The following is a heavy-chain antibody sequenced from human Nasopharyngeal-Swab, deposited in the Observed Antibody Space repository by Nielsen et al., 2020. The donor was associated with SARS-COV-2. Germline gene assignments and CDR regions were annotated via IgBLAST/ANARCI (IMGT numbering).Heavy chain of an antibody. D-gene: IGHD6-13*01. CDR1: GGSISSSTYY. J-gene: IGHJ4*02. V-gene: IGHV4-39*01. CDR3: ATLSSSWYEYYFDY. Sequence: SETLSRTCTVSGGSISSSTYYWAWIRQPPGKGLEWIGSIYYGGSTYYNPSLKSRVTISVDTSKNQFSLKLSSVTAADTAVYYCATLSSSWYEYYFDYWGQGTLVPVSS. CDR2: IYYGGST.